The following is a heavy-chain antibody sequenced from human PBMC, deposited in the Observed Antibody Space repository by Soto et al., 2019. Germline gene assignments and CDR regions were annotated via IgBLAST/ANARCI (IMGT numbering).Heavy chain of an antibody. J-gene: IGHJ4*02. CDR1: GFTFDDYA. Sequence: EVQLVESGGGLVQPGRSLRLSCVTSGFTFDDYAMHWVRQAPGKGPEWVSSISWNSGNIDYADSVKGRFTVSRDNARNSLYLHMDSLRSEDTALYYCARDASITTSYLPYWGQGTLVTVSS. D-gene: IGHD1-1*01. V-gene: IGHV3-9*01. CDR2: ISWNSGNI. CDR3: ARDASITTSYLPY.